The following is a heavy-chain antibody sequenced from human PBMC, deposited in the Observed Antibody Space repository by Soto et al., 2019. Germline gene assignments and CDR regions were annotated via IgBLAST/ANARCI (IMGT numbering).Heavy chain of an antibody. V-gene: IGHV3-21*01. CDR2: ISSSSSYI. D-gene: IGHD3-22*01. CDR1: GFTFSSYS. J-gene: IGHJ5*02. CDR3: ARDSSGSWFDP. Sequence: PGGSLRLSCAASGFTFSSYSMNWVRQAPGKGLELVSSISSSSSYIYYADSVKGRFTISRDNAKNSLYLQMNSLRAEDTAVYYCARDSSGSWFDPWGQGTLVTVSS.